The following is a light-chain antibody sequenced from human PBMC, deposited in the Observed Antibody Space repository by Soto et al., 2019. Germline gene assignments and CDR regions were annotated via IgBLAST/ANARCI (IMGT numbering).Light chain of an antibody. CDR1: QSVSSSY. V-gene: IGKV3-20*01. CDR3: QQYCSSPWT. Sequence: EIVLTQSPGTLSLSPGVRATLSCRASQSVSSSYLDWYQQKSGQAPRLLIYGASSRATGIPDRFSGSGSGTDFTLIISRLEPEDVAVYYCQQYCSSPWTFGQGTKVEIK. J-gene: IGKJ1*01. CDR2: GAS.